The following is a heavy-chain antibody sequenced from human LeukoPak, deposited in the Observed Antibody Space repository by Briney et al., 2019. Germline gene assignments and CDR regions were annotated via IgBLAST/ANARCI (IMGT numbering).Heavy chain of an antibody. V-gene: IGHV3-23*01. CDR3: AKEVVEWELLGFDY. CDR2: ISGSGDST. D-gene: IGHD1-26*01. J-gene: IGHJ4*02. Sequence: GGSLRLSCAASGFTFSGYAMSWVRQAPGKGLEWVSVISGSGDSTYYADSVKGRFTISRDNSKNTLYLQMNSLRAEDTAVYYCAKEVVEWELLGFDYWGQGTLVTVSS. CDR1: GFTFSGYA.